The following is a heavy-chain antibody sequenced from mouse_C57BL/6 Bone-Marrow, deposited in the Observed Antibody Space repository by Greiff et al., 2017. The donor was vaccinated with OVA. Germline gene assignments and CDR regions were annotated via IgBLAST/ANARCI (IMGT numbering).Heavy chain of an antibody. CDR2: IRSKSSNYAT. J-gene: IGHJ4*01. CDR1: GFTFNTYA. Sequence: DAGGGLVQPKGSLKLSCAASGFTFNTYAMHWVRQAPGKGLEWVARIRSKSSNYATYYADSVKDRFTISRDDSQSMLYLQMNNLKTEDTAMYYCVRVITTVVDYYAMDYWGQGTSVTVSS. D-gene: IGHD1-1*01. CDR3: VRVITTVVDYYAMDY. V-gene: IGHV10-3*01.